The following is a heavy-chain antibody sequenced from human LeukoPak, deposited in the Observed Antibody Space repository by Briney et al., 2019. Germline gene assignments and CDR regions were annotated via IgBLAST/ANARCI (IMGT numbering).Heavy chain of an antibody. CDR3: ATVPGVQLLDGY. CDR2: FDPEDGET. J-gene: IGHJ4*02. D-gene: IGHD2-2*01. V-gene: IGHV1-24*01. Sequence: ASVTVSCKVSGYTLTELSMHWVRQAPGKGLEWMGGFDPEDGETIYAQKFQGRVTMTEDTSTDTAYMELSSLRSEDTAVYYCATVPGVQLLDGYWGQGTLVTVSS. CDR1: GYTLTELS.